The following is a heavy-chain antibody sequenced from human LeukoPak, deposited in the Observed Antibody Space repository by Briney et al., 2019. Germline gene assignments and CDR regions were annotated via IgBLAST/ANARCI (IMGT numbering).Heavy chain of an antibody. CDR3: ARATVTVNWFDP. CDR1: GGSISSGGYY. D-gene: IGHD4-17*01. V-gene: IGHV4-31*03. CDR2: IYYSGST. Sequence: PSETLSLTCTVSGGSISSGGYYWSWIRQHPGKGLEWIGYIYYSGSTYYNPSLKSRVTISVDTSKNQFSLKLSSATAADTAVYYCARATVTVNWFDPWGQGTLVTVSS. J-gene: IGHJ5*02.